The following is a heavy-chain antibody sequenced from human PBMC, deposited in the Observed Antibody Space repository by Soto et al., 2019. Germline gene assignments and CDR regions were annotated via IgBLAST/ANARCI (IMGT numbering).Heavy chain of an antibody. J-gene: IGHJ6*02. V-gene: IGHV3-30*18. D-gene: IGHD1-26*01. CDR1: GFTFSSYG. CDR3: AKIGVAGSYYYYGMDV. CDR2: ISYDGSNK. Sequence: QVQLVESGGGVVQPGRSLRLSCAASGFTFSSYGMHWVRQAPGKGLEWVAVISYDGSNKYYADSVKGRFTISRDNSKNTQYLQMNSLRAEDTAVYYCAKIGVAGSYYYYGMDVWGQGTTVTVSS.